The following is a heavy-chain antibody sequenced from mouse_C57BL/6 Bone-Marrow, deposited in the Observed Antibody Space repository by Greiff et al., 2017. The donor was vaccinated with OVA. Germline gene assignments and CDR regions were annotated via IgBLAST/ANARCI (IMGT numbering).Heavy chain of an antibody. D-gene: IGHD2-2*01. CDR2: IDPETGGT. Sequence: VKLQESGAELVRPGASVTLSCKASGYTFTDYEMHWVKQTPVHGLEWIGAIDPETGGTAYNQKFKGKAILTADKSSSTAYMELRSLTSEDSAVYYCRYGYGDYWGQGTSVTVSS. CDR3: RYGYGDY. V-gene: IGHV1-15*01. CDR1: GYTFTDYE. J-gene: IGHJ4*01.